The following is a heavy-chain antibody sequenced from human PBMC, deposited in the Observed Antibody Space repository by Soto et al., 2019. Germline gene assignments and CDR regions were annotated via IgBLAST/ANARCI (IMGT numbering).Heavy chain of an antibody. V-gene: IGHV2-26*01. CDR3: ARIRRYSSGWYHYYYGMDV. CDR1: GFSLSNARMG. Sequence: GSAPTLVNPTETLTLTCTVSGFSLSNARMGVSWIRQPPGKALEWLAHIFSNDEKSYSTSLKSRLTISKDTSKSQVVLTMTNMDPVDTATYYCARIRRYSSGWYHYYYGMDVWGQGTTVTVSS. CDR2: IFSNDEK. J-gene: IGHJ6*02. D-gene: IGHD6-19*01.